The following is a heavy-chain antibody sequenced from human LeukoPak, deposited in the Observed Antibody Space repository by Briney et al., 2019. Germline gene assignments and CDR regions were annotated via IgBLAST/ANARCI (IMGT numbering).Heavy chain of an antibody. D-gene: IGHD2-15*01. V-gene: IGHV4-4*02. J-gene: IGHJ4*02. CDR2: IYHSGST. Sequence: SSETLSLTCAVSGGSISSSNWWSWVRQPPGKGLEWIGEIYHSGSTNYNPSLKSRVTISVDKSKNQFSLKLSSVTAAGTAVYYCARSHYCSGGSCYLTFDYWGQGTLVTVSS. CDR1: GGSISSSNW. CDR3: ARSHYCSGGSCYLTFDY.